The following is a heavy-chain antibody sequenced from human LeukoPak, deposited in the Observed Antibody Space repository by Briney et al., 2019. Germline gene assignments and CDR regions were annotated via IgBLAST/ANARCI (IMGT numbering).Heavy chain of an antibody. CDR2: IRYDGSMK. V-gene: IGHV3-30*02. Sequence: PGGSLRLSCVASGFSFSNYAMHWVRQAPGEGLEWVALIRYDGSMKYYADSVKGRFTISRDNSNHTLLLQMNSLRGEDTAVYYCARDSVRRANDYWGQGTLVTVSS. J-gene: IGHJ4*02. CDR3: ARDSVRRANDY. CDR1: GFSFSNYA.